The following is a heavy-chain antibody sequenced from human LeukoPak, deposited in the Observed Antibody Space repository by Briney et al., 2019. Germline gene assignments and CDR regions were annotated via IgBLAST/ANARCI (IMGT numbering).Heavy chain of an antibody. V-gene: IGHV3-23*01. CDR2: ISGNSGNT. D-gene: IGHD6-19*01. CDR1: GFTFSSFA. Sequence: PGGSLRLSCAASGFTFSSFAMSWVRQAPGQGLEWVSAISGNSGNTYYADSVKGRFTISRDNSENTLYLQMNSLRAEDTALYYCSNGRTSSGTLQHDYWGQGTLVTASS. CDR3: SNGRTSSGTLQHDY. J-gene: IGHJ4*02.